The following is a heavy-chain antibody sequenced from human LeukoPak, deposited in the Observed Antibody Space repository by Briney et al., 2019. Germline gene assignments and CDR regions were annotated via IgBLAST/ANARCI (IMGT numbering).Heavy chain of an antibody. CDR1: GGSISSTSYY. D-gene: IGHD5-24*01. J-gene: IGHJ4*02. CDR3: ARDPRDGYAFDY. V-gene: IGHV4-39*07. CDR2: MYHSGST. Sequence: SETLSLTCTVSGGSISSTSYYWGWIRQPPGKGLEWIGEMYHSGSTNYNPSLKSRVTISLDKSKNQFSLKLSSVTAADTAVYYCARDPRDGYAFDYWGQGTLVTVSS.